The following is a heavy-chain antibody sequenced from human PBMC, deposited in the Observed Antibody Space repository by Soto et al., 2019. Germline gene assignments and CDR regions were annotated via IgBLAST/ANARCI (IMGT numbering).Heavy chain of an antibody. CDR3: ATEGVAVPAGTFEY. V-gene: IGHV1-69*01. CDR1: GDTLGSFA. CDR2: IIPILRSV. D-gene: IGHD2-2*01. J-gene: IGHJ4*02. Sequence: QVQLVQSGAEVLNPGSSLKVSCKASGDTLGSFAFSWVRQAPGQVLEWLGGIIPILRSVSHAQRFQGRLTLTADESSRTVFMVLTRLTSEDTDDYYCATEGVAVPAGTFEYWGQGTLVTVSS.